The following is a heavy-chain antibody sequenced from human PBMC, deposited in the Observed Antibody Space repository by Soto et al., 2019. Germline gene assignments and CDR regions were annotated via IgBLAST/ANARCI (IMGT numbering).Heavy chain of an antibody. CDR3: AKVSSTSNTNYGDNHNYYYYYGMDV. CDR1: GFTFSSYA. CDR2: ISGSGGST. D-gene: IGHD4-17*01. Sequence: GGSLRLSCAASGFTFSSYAMSWVRQAPGKGLEWVSAISGSGGSTYYADSVKGRLTISRDNSKNTLYLQMNSLRAEDTAVYYCAKVSSTSNTNYGDNHNYYYYYGMDVWGQGTTVTVSS. V-gene: IGHV3-23*01. J-gene: IGHJ6*02.